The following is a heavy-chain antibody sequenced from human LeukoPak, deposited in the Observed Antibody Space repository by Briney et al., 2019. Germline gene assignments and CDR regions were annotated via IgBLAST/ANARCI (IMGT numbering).Heavy chain of an antibody. J-gene: IGHJ4*02. CDR3: ARSRDDFWSGYLDY. CDR1: GGSISSYY. CDR2: IYYSGST. V-gene: IGHV4-59*01. D-gene: IGHD3-3*01. Sequence: SETLSLTCTVSGGSISSYYWSWIRQPPGKGLEWIGYIYYSGSTNYNPSLKSRVTISVDTSKNQFSLKLSSVTAADTAVYYCARSRDDFWSGYLDYWGQGTLVTVSS.